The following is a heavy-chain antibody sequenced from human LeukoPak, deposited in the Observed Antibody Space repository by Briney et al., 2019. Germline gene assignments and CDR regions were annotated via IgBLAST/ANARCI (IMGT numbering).Heavy chain of an antibody. CDR1: GGSISSYY. D-gene: IGHD3-22*01. CDR3: ARHGDSSGLDY. J-gene: IGHJ4*02. Sequence: ASETLSLTCTVSGGSISSYYWSWIRQPPGKGLEWIGYIYYSGSTNYNPSLKSRVTISVDTSKNQFSLKLSSVTAADTAVYYCARHGDSSGLDYWGQGTLVTVSS. CDR2: IYYSGST. V-gene: IGHV4-59*08.